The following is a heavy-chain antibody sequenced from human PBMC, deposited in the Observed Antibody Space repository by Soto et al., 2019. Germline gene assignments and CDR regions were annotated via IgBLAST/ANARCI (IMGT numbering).Heavy chain of an antibody. CDR2: IYYSGST. Sequence: SGTLSLTCTVSGGSISSCYYYWSWIRQPPGKGLEWIGYIYYSGSTYYNPSLKSRVTISVDTSKNQFSLKLSSVTAADTAVYYCATFYGDYVSYWGQGTLVTVSS. J-gene: IGHJ4*02. CDR1: GGSISSCYYY. D-gene: IGHD4-17*01. CDR3: ATFYGDYVSY. V-gene: IGHV4-30-4*01.